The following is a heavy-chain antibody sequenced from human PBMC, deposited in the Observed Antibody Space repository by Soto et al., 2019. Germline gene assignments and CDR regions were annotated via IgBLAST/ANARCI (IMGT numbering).Heavy chain of an antibody. V-gene: IGHV3-23*01. Sequence: GGSLRLSCAASGFTFSSYAMSWVRQAPGKGLEWVSAISGSGGSTYYADSVKGRFTISRDNSKNTLYLQMNSLRAEDTAVYYCANSEGREWLFYYYYGMDVWGQGTTVTVSS. CDR3: ANSEGREWLFYYYYGMDV. D-gene: IGHD3-3*01. CDR1: GFTFSSYA. CDR2: ISGSGGST. J-gene: IGHJ6*02.